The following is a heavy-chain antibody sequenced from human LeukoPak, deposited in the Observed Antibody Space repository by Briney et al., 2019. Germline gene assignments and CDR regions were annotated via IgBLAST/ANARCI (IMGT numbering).Heavy chain of an antibody. D-gene: IGHD6-13*01. CDR3: ARDLGSGIAEPFDH. J-gene: IGHJ4*02. Sequence: ASVKVSCKASGYTFTNYGISWVRQAPGQGLEWMGWISAYNGNTNYAQKLQGRVTVTTDTSTSTAYMELRSLRSDDTAVYYRARDLGSGIAEPFDHWGQGTLVTVSS. V-gene: IGHV1-18*01. CDR2: ISAYNGNT. CDR1: GYTFTNYG.